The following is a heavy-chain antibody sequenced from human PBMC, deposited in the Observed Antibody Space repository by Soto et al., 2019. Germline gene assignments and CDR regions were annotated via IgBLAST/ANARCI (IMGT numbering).Heavy chain of an antibody. Sequence: GGSLRLSCAASGFTFSSYAMSWVRQAPGKGLEWVSAISGSGGSTYYADSVKGRFTISRDNSKNTLYLQMNSLRAEETAVYYCAKDQGYCSGGSCYWSYYYYYMDVWGKGTTVTVSS. CDR1: GFTFSSYA. CDR2: ISGSGGST. J-gene: IGHJ6*03. V-gene: IGHV3-23*01. CDR3: AKDQGYCSGGSCYWSYYYYYMDV. D-gene: IGHD2-15*01.